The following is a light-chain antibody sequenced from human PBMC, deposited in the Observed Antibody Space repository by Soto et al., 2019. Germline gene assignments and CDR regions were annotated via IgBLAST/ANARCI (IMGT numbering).Light chain of an antibody. CDR1: QSISSS. J-gene: IGKJ5*01. V-gene: IGKV3-15*01. Sequence: EIVMTQSPATLSVSPGEGATLSCRASQSISSSLAWYQQKPGQAPRLLIYAASTRATGIPVRFSGSGSGTEFTLTISSLQSEDSAIYYCQQYDNWPPITFGQGTRLEIK. CDR2: AAS. CDR3: QQYDNWPPIT.